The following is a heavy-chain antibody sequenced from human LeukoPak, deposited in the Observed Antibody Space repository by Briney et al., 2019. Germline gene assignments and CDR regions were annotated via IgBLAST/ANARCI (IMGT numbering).Heavy chain of an antibody. D-gene: IGHD3-10*01. CDR2: ISSSGSTI. CDR3: ARDQVVRGVIILSEHYFDY. CDR1: GFTFSSYE. J-gene: IGHJ4*02. V-gene: IGHV3-48*03. Sequence: GGSLRLSCAASGFTFSSYEMNWVRQAPGKGLEWVSYISSSGSTIYYADSVKGRFTISRDNAKNSLYLQMNSLRAEDTAVYYRARDQVVRGVIILSEHYFDYWGQGTLVTVSS.